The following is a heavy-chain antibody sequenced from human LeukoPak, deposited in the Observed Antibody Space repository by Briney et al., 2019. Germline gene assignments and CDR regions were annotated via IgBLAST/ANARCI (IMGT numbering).Heavy chain of an antibody. D-gene: IGHD2-2*01. CDR2: ISGSGGST. J-gene: IGHJ4*02. CDR3: AKGKGSGTHLLDY. CDR1: GFTFSSYS. V-gene: IGHV3-23*01. Sequence: GGSLRLSCAASGFTFSSYSMNWVRQAPGKGLEWVSAISGSGGSTYYADSVKGRFTISRDNSKNTVYLQMSSLRGEDTAIYYYAKGKGSGTHLLDYWGQGTLVTVSS.